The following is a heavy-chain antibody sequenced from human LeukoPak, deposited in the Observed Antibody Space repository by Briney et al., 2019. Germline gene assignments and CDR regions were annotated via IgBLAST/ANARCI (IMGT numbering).Heavy chain of an antibody. V-gene: IGHV3-30*03. CDR1: GFTFSSYG. D-gene: IGHD6-13*01. J-gene: IGHJ1*01. CDR3: ALQQLATKYFQH. Sequence: PGGSLRLSCAASGFTFSSYGMHWVRQAPGKGLEWVAVISYDGSNKYYADSEKGRFTISRDNSKNTLYLQMNSLRAEDTAVYYCALQQLATKYFQHWGQGTLVTVSS. CDR2: ISYDGSNK.